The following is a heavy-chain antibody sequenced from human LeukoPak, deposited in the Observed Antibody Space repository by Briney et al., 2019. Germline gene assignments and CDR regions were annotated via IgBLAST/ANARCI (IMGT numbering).Heavy chain of an antibody. CDR1: GFTFSSYS. V-gene: IGHV3-21*06. CDR2: ISSNSRYR. D-gene: IGHD6-13*01. J-gene: IGHJ4*02. CDR3: ARVAEAAAFDS. Sequence: PGGSLRLSCAASGFTFSSYSMNWVRQAPGKGLEWVSSISSNSRYRYYADSMRGRFTISRDNAKNSLYLQMNSLKPEDTAVYYCARVAEAAAFDSWGQGTLVTVSS.